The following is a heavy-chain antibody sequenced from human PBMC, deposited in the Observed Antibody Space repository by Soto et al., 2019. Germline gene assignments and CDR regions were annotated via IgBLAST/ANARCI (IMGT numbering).Heavy chain of an antibody. Sequence: PEGSLRLSCAASGFSFSRHGMHWVRQAPGKRLEWVAVISYDGSNQDYADSGKGRFSISRDNSKNTVYLQMNSLRVEDSAVYYCARDRSSTYYYYGMDLWGQGTTVTVSS. CDR1: GFSFSRHG. J-gene: IGHJ6*02. V-gene: IGHV3-30-3*01. D-gene: IGHD6-19*01. CDR2: ISYDGSNQ. CDR3: ARDRSSTYYYYGMDL.